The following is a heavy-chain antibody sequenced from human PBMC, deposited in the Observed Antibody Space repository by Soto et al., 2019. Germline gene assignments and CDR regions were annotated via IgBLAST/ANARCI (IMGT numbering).Heavy chain of an antibody. D-gene: IGHD2-15*01. Sequence: AGGSLRLSCAASGFTFSSYAMSWVRQAPGKGLEWVSAISGSGGSTYYADSVKGRFTISRDNSKNTLYLQMNSLRAEDTAVYYCAKDGGRSPPYYYYGMDVWGQGTTATVSS. V-gene: IGHV3-23*01. CDR2: ISGSGGST. CDR1: GFTFSSYA. CDR3: AKDGGRSPPYYYYGMDV. J-gene: IGHJ6*02.